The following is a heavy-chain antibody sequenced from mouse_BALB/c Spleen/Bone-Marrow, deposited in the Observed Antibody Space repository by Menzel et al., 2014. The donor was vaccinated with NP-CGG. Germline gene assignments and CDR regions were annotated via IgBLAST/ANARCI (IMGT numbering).Heavy chain of an antibody. V-gene: IGHV1-9*01. J-gene: IGHJ1*01. CDR2: ILPGSGST. CDR1: GYTFSSYW. CDR3: AREDGLWYLDV. D-gene: IGHD1-1*01. Sequence: VQLHQSGAELMKPGASVKISCKATGYTFSSYWIEWVKQRPGHGLEWIGEILPGSGSTNYNEKFKGKATFTADTSSNTAYMQLSSLTSEDSAVYYCAREDGLWYLDVWGAGTTVTVSS.